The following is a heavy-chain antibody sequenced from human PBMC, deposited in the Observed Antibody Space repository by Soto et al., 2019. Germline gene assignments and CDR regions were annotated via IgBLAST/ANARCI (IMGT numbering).Heavy chain of an antibody. D-gene: IGHD6-13*01. CDR1: GFTFSSYS. Sequence: GGSLRLSCAASGFTFSSYSMNWVRQAPGKGLEWVSSISSSSSYIYYADAMKGRFTISRDNANNSLYLQMNSRRAEDTAMYNCARDRSSWYAFDYWGQGTLVTVYS. J-gene: IGHJ4*02. V-gene: IGHV3-21*01. CDR2: ISSSSSYI. CDR3: ARDRSSWYAFDY.